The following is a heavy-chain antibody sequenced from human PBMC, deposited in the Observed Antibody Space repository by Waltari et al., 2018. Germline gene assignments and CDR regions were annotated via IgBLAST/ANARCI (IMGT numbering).Heavy chain of an antibody. CDR1: GGTFSSYA. CDR2: IIPIFGTA. V-gene: IGHV1-69*05. J-gene: IGHJ2*01. CDR3: ARDRRYCSGGSCYSWYFDL. D-gene: IGHD2-15*01. Sequence: QVQLVQSGAEVKKPGSSVKVSCKASGGTFSSYAISWVRQAPGQGLEWMGGIIPIFGTANYAQKFQGRVTITTDESTSTAYMELSSLRSEDTAVYYCARDRRYCSGGSCYSWYFDLWGRGTLVTVSS.